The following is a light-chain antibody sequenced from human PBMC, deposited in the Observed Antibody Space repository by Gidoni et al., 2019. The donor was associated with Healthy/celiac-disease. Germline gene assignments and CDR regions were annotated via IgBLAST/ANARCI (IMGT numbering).Light chain of an antibody. CDR2: DAS. Sequence: DIQMTQSPSYLSASVGDRVTITYQASQDISNYLNWYQQKPGKAPKLLIYDASTLETGVPSRFSGRGSGTDFTFTISSLQPEDIATYYCQQYDNLPLTFXGXTKVEIK. CDR1: QDISNY. J-gene: IGKJ4*01. CDR3: QQYDNLPLT. V-gene: IGKV1-33*01.